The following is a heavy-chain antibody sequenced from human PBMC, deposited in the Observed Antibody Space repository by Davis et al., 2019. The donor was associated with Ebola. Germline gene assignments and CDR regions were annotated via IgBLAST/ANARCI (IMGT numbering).Heavy chain of an antibody. CDR3: ARDKVGSGTYFYYGMDV. CDR1: GFTFSSYE. V-gene: IGHV3-48*03. CDR2: ISSSGTII. J-gene: IGHJ6*02. D-gene: IGHD3-10*01. Sequence: GESLKISCAASGFTFSSYEMIWVRQAPGKGLEWISYISSSGTIINYADSVKGRFTISRDNARNSLYLQMNSLRAEDTAVYYCARDKVGSGTYFYYGMDVWGQGTTVTVSS.